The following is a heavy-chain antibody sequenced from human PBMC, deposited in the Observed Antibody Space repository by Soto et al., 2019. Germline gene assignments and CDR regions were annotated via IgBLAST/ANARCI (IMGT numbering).Heavy chain of an antibody. Sequence: GGSLRLSCAASGFTVSSNYMSWVRQAPGKGLEWVSVIYSGGSTYYADSVKGRFTISRDNSKNTLYLQMNSLRAEDTAVYYCARVPRGYSGYGYFDYWGQGTLVTVSS. CDR1: GFTVSSNY. J-gene: IGHJ4*02. CDR2: IYSGGST. D-gene: IGHD5-12*01. V-gene: IGHV3-53*01. CDR3: ARVPRGYSGYGYFDY.